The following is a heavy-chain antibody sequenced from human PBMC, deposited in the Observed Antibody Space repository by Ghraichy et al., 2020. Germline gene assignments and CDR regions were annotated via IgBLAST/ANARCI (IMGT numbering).Heavy chain of an antibody. J-gene: IGHJ4*02. CDR3: AKDGGSTGWYAPLDF. D-gene: IGHD6-19*01. CDR1: GFDFRAYS. CDR2: IQYDGKNT. Sequence: GGSLRLSCEASGFDFRAYSMHWVRQAPGKGLEWVTFIQYDGKNTYYGDSVKGRFNVSRDNSRGTVYLQMSSLKIEDSGVYFCAKDGGSTGWYAPLDFWGQGTPVTVSS. V-gene: IGHV3-30*02.